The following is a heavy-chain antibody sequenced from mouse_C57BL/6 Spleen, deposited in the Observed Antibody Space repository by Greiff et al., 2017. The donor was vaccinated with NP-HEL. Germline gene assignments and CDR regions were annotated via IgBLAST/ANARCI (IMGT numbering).Heavy chain of an antibody. V-gene: IGHV1-81*01. CDR3: ARTMVTTRGFAY. J-gene: IGHJ3*01. D-gene: IGHD2-2*01. Sequence: VKLMESGAELARPGASVKLSCKASGYTFTSYGISWVKQRTGQGLEWIGEIYPRSGNTYYNEKFKGEATLTADKSSSTAYMELRSLTSEDSAVYFCARTMVTTRGFAYWGQGTLVTVSA. CDR2: IYPRSGNT. CDR1: GYTFTSYG.